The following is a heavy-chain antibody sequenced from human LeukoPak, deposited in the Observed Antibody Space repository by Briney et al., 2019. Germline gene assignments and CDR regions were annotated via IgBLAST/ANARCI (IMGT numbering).Heavy chain of an antibody. Sequence: SETLSLTCTVSGGSISSSSYYWGWIRQPPGKGLEWIGSIYYSGSTYYNPSLKSRVTISVDTSKNQFSLKLSSVTAADTAVYYCARHVDDYGDPVGYFDYWGQGTLVTVSS. CDR3: ARHVDDYGDPVGYFDY. D-gene: IGHD4-17*01. CDR1: GGSISSSSYY. V-gene: IGHV4-39*01. CDR2: IYYSGST. J-gene: IGHJ4*02.